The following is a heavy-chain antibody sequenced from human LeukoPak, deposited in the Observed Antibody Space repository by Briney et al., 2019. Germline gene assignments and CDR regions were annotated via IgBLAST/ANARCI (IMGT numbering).Heavy chain of an antibody. CDR3: ARAKETAMTKHWPVGIFDY. J-gene: IGHJ4*02. V-gene: IGHV6-1*01. CDR2: TYYRSKWYN. D-gene: IGHD5-18*01. CDR1: GDSVSSNSAA. Sequence: SQTLSLTCAISGDSVSSNSAAWNWIRQSPSRGLEWLGRTYYRSKWYNDYAVSVKSRITINPDTSKNQFSLQLNSVTPEDTAVYYCARAKETAMTKHWPVGIFDYWGQGTLVTVSS.